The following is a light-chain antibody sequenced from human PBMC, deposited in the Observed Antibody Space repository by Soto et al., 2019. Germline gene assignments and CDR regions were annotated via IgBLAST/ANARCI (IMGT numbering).Light chain of an antibody. CDR3: QQYDTSHRT. CDR2: GTS. CDR1: QSVNSNY. V-gene: IGKV3-20*01. Sequence: EIVLTQSPGTLSLSPGERATLSCRASQSVNSNYLAWYQQKPGQGPRVLMYGTSSRATGIPDRFSGSGSGTDFTLTISRLEPEDFAVYYCQQYDTSHRTFGQGTKVEI. J-gene: IGKJ1*01.